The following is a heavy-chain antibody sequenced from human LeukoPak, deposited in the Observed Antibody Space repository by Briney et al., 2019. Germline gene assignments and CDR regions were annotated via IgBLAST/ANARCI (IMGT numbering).Heavy chain of an antibody. CDR3: ARDMYSSSSNSDFDY. CDR2: ISGSGGST. J-gene: IGHJ4*02. Sequence: GGSLRLSCAASGFTFSSYAMSWVRQAPGKGLEWVSAISGSGGSTYYADSVKGRFTISRDNSKNTLYLQMNSLRAEDTAVYYCARDMYSSSSNSDFDYWGQGTLVTVSS. D-gene: IGHD6-13*01. CDR1: GFTFSSYA. V-gene: IGHV3-23*01.